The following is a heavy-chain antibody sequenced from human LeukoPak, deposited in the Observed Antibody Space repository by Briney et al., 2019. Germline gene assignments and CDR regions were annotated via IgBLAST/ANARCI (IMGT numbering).Heavy chain of an antibody. CDR1: GFTFSSYG. D-gene: IGHD1-26*01. J-gene: IGHJ4*02. CDR3: ARGRQELPDFDY. V-gene: IGHV3-30*03. CDR2: ISYDGSNK. Sequence: GGSLRLSCAASGFTFSSYGMHWVRQAPGKGLEWVAVISYDGSNKYYADSVKGRFTISRDNSKNTLYLQMNSLRAEDTAVYYCARGRQELPDFDYWGQGTLVTVSS.